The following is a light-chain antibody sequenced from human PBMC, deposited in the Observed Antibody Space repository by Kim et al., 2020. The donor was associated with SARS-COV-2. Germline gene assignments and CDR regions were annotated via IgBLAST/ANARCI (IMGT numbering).Light chain of an antibody. CDR1: QDSRSY. J-gene: IGKJ1*01. CDR3: QQYNSYPPT. Sequence: ASFGDTVTITCRASQDSRSYLAWFQVKPGKAPRPLIFGAFGLQDGVPSRFTGSGYGTDFTLTINGLQPEDFATYYCQQYNSYPPTFGQGTKVDIK. V-gene: IGKV1-16*01. CDR2: GAF.